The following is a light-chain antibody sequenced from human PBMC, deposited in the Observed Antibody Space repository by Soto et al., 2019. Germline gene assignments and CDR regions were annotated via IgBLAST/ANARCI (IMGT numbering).Light chain of an antibody. J-gene: IGLJ1*01. V-gene: IGLV2-8*01. CDR2: EVS. Sequence: ALTQPPSASGPPGQSVTVSCTGTSSDVGFYDYVSWYQQHPGKAPKLIIYEVSKRPSGVPDRFSGSKSGNSASLTVSGLQAEDEADYYCSSYVGNNNHHAFGTGTKVTVL. CDR1: SSDVGFYDY. CDR3: SSYVGNNNHHA.